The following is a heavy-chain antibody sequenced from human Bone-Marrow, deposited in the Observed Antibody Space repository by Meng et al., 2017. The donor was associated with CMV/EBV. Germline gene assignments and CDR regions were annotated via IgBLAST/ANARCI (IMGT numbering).Heavy chain of an antibody. CDR3: AGYYDFWSGYLNWFDP. Sequence: GGSLRLSCAASGFTFSSYAMSWVRQAPGKGLEWVSAISGSGGSTYYADSVKGRFTISRDNSKNTLYLQMNSLRAEDTAVYYCAGYYDFWSGYLNWFDPWGQGTLVTVSS. V-gene: IGHV3-23*01. CDR2: ISGSGGST. J-gene: IGHJ5*02. CDR1: GFTFSSYA. D-gene: IGHD3-3*01.